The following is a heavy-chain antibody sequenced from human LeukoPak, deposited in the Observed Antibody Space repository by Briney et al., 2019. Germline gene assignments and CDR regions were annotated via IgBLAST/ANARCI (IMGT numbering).Heavy chain of an antibody. D-gene: IGHD3-3*01. J-gene: IGHJ4*02. V-gene: IGHV1-69*05. CDR3: ASSNLRFLEWSTFDY. CDR2: IIPIFGTA. Sequence: SVKVSCKASGGTFSSYAISWVRQAPGQGLEWMGGIIPIFGTANYAQKFQGRVTITTDESTSTAYMELSSLRSEDTAVYYCASSNLRFLEWSTFDYWGQGTLVTVSS. CDR1: GGTFSSYA.